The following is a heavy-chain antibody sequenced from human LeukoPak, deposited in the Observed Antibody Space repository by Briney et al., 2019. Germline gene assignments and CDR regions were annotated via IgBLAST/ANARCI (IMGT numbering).Heavy chain of an antibody. J-gene: IGHJ5*02. Sequence: GSSVKVSCKASGGTFSSYAISLVRQAPGQGLEWMGGIIPIFGTANYAQKFQGRVTITTDESTSTAYMELSSLRSEDTAVYYCARALGPFESSSTLFNPWGQGTLVTVSS. V-gene: IGHV1-69*05. CDR3: ARALGPFESSSTLFNP. CDR2: IIPIFGTA. D-gene: IGHD6-6*01. CDR1: GGTFSSYA.